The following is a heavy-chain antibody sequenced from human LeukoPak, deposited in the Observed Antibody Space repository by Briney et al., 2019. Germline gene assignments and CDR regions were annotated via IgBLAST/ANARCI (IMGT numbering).Heavy chain of an antibody. CDR1: GYTFTSYA. Sequence: ASVKVSCKASGYTFTSYAMHWVRQAPGQGLEWMGIINPSGGSTSYAQKFQGRVTMTRDTSTSTVYMELSSLRSEDTAVYYCAREWRYYYDSSGYPTFDYWGQGTLVTVSS. V-gene: IGHV1-46*01. CDR3: AREWRYYYDSSGYPTFDY. D-gene: IGHD3-22*01. J-gene: IGHJ4*02. CDR2: INPSGGST.